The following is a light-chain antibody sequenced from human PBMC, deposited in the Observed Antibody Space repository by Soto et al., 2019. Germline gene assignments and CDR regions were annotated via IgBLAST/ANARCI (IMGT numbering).Light chain of an antibody. V-gene: IGKV1-5*03. CDR2: KAS. CDR3: QQFHSFSPT. CDR1: QSISSW. J-gene: IGKJ1*01. Sequence: DIQMTQSPSTLSASVGDRVTITCRASQSISSWLAWYQQKPGKAPKLLIYKASSLESGVPSRFSGSGSGTELPLTISSLQPDDFATYYCQQFHSFSPTFGQGTKVEIK.